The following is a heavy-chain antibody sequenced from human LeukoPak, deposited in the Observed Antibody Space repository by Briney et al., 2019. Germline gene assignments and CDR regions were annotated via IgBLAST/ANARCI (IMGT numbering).Heavy chain of an antibody. V-gene: IGHV4-30-4*01. D-gene: IGHD3-10*01. CDR3: ARAAAAAITHAFDI. J-gene: IGHJ3*02. CDR1: GGSISSGDYY. CDR2: IYYRGST. Sequence: SETLSLTCTLSGGSISSGDYYWRWIRQPPGKGLGWIVYIYYRGSTYYNRSLKSRATISVDTSKNQFSLKLSSVTAADTAVYYCARAAAAAITHAFDIWGQGTMVTVSS.